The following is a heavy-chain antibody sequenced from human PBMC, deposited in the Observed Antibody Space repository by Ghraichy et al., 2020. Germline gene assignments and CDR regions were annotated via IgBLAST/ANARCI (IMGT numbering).Heavy chain of an antibody. CDR1: GFTFSSYA. J-gene: IGHJ5*02. V-gene: IGHV3-23*01. D-gene: IGHD2-8*01. CDR2: ISGSGGST. CDR3: AKEMARWFDP. Sequence: GESLNISCAASGFTFSSYAMSWVRQAPGKGLEWVSAISGSGGSTYYADSVKGRFTISRDNSKNTLYLQMNSLRAEDTAVYYCAKEMARWFDPWGQGTLVTVSS.